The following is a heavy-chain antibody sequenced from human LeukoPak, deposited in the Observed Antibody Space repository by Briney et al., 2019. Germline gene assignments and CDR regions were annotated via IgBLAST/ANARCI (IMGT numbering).Heavy chain of an antibody. D-gene: IGHD4-17*01. CDR2: ISYEGSNK. CDR3: AKDLRGYGDEPGYYYYYGMDV. CDR1: GFTFSSYG. V-gene: IGHV3-30*18. Sequence: GGSLRLSCAASGFTFSSYGMHWVRQAPGKGLEWVAAISYEGSNKNYADSVKGRFTISRDNSKNTLYLQMNSLRAEDTAVYYCAKDLRGYGDEPGYYYYYGMDVWGQGTTVTVSS. J-gene: IGHJ6*02.